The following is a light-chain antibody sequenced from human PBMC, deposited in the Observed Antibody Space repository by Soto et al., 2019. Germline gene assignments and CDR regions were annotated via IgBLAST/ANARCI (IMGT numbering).Light chain of an antibody. CDR1: CSDVGGYNY. CDR2: EVN. Sequence: QSALTQPASVSGSPGQTITISCTGTCSDVGGYNYVSWYQQHPGKAPKLMIYEVNNRPSGVSNRFSGSKSGNTASLTISGLQAEDEADYYCSSYTSSLTASYVFGAGTKLTVL. V-gene: IGLV2-14*01. CDR3: SSYTSSLTASYV. J-gene: IGLJ1*01.